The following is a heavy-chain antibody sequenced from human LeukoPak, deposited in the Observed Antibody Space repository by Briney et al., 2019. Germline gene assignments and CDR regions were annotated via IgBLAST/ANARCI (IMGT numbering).Heavy chain of an antibody. CDR3: ARTIDDFWSGYYPLD. Sequence: GGSLRLSCAASGFTVSSNYMSWVRQAPGKGLEWVSVIYSGGSTYYADSVKGRFTISRDNSKNTLYLQMNSLRAEDTAVYYCARTIDDFWSGYYPLDWGQETLVTVSS. CDR1: GFTVSSNY. V-gene: IGHV3-53*01. CDR2: IYSGGST. D-gene: IGHD3-3*01. J-gene: IGHJ4*02.